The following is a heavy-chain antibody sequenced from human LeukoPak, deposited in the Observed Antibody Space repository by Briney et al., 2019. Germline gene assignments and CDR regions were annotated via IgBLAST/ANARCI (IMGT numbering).Heavy chain of an antibody. CDR2: IRHDGSDK. CDR1: GFTFSDFG. J-gene: IGHJ4*02. CDR3: AKERSASGGSCFLCFDD. D-gene: IGHD2-15*01. V-gene: IGHV3-30*02. Sequence: GGSLRLSCAASGFTFSDFGMHWVRQAPGKGLEWVAFIRHDGSDKYYADSVRGRFAISRDNSKNTVYLQMNSLRTEDTSVYYCAKERSASGGSCFLCFDDWGQGTLVTVSS.